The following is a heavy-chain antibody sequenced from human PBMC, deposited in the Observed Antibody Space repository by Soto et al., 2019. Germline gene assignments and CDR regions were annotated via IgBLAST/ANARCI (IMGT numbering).Heavy chain of an antibody. Sequence: VQLVESGGGVVQPGRSLRLSCAASGFTFSSYGMHWVRQAPGKGLEWVAVIWYDGSNKYYADSVKGRFTISRDNSKNTLYLQMNSLRAEDTAVYYCARAAGGMANHFDYWGQGTLVTVSS. CDR1: GFTFSSYG. J-gene: IGHJ4*02. CDR2: IWYDGSNK. V-gene: IGHV3-33*01. CDR3: ARAAGGMANHFDY. D-gene: IGHD3-16*01.